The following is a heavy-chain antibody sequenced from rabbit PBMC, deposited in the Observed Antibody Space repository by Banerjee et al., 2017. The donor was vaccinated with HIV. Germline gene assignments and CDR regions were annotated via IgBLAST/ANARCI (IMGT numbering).Heavy chain of an antibody. CDR1: GSDISSNA. CDR3: ARDCYGSGDTL. V-gene: IGHV1S47*01. D-gene: IGHD5-1*01. J-gene: IGHJ6*01. Sequence: QEQLVESGGGLVQPEGSLTLTCKASGSDISSNAMCWVRQAPGKGLEWIGCIGTGSGSTWYANWAKGRFTISKTSSTTVTLQMTSLTAADTATYFCARDCYGSGDTLWGPGTLVTVS. CDR2: IGTGSGST.